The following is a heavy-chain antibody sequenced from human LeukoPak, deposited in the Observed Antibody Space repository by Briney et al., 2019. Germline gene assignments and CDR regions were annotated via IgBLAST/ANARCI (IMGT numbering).Heavy chain of an antibody. D-gene: IGHD6-19*01. CDR1: GFTFSDYY. CDR2: ISSSGSTI. J-gene: IGHJ6*02. Sequence: GGSLRLSCAASGFTFSDYYMSWIRQAPGKGLEWVSYISSSGSTIYYADSVKGRFTISRDNAKSSLYLQMNSLRAEDTAVYYCARDLGSYSSGWYGYYYYGMDVWGQGTTVTVSS. V-gene: IGHV3-11*01. CDR3: ARDLGSYSSGWYGYYYYGMDV.